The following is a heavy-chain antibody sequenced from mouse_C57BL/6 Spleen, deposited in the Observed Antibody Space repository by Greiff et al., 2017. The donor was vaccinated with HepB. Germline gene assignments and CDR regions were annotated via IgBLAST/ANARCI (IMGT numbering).Heavy chain of an antibody. D-gene: IGHD1-1*01. CDR1: GYTFTDYY. Sequence: VQLKESGAELVRPGASVKLSCKASGYTFTDYYINWVKQRPGQGLEWIARIYPGSGNTYYNEKFKGKATLTAEKSSSTAYMQLSSLTSEDSAVYFCARFIYAMDYWGQGTSVTVSS. CDR3: ARFIYAMDY. V-gene: IGHV1-76*01. CDR2: IYPGSGNT. J-gene: IGHJ4*01.